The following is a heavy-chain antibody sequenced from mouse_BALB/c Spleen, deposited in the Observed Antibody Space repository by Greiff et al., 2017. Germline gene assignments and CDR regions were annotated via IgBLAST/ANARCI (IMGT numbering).Heavy chain of an antibody. J-gene: IGHJ3*01. V-gene: IGHV1S137*01. CDR1: GYTFTDYA. CDR3: ASYDGYY. CDR2: ISTYYGDA. Sequence: QVQLKESGAELVRPGVSVKISCKGSGYTFTDYAMHWVKQSHAKSLEWIGVISTYYGDASYNQKFKGKATMTVDKSSSTAYMELARLTSEDSAIYYCASYDGYYWGQGTLVTVSA. D-gene: IGHD2-3*01.